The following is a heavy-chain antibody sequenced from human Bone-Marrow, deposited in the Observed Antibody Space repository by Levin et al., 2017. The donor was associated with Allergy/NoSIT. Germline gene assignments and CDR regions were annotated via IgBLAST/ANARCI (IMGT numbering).Heavy chain of an antibody. CDR2: ISYDGSNK. Sequence: GGSLRLSCAASGFTLSSYAMHWVRQAPGKGLEWVVVISYDGSNKYYGDSVKGRFTISRDNSKNTLYLQMNSLRAEDTAVYYCAREAGIAVAGWFDPWGQGTLVTVSS. CDR3: AREAGIAVAGWFDP. D-gene: IGHD6-19*01. CDR1: GFTLSSYA. V-gene: IGHV3-30-3*01. J-gene: IGHJ5*02.